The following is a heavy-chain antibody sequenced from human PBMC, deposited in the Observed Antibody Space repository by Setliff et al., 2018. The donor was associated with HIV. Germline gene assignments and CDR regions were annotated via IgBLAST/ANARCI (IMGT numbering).Heavy chain of an antibody. D-gene: IGHD5-12*01. CDR2: MYYRGST. CDR1: GGSISSSGYY. V-gene: IGHV4-39*07. Sequence: SETLSLTCTVSGGSISSSGYYWGWIRQPPGKGLEWIGNMYYRGSTYYNPSLKSRATISVDTSKNQFSLRLNSVTAADTAVYYCARGATLLPGYSDRWEYFYMDVWGKGTTVTVSS. J-gene: IGHJ6*03. CDR3: ARGATLLPGYSDRWEYFYMDV.